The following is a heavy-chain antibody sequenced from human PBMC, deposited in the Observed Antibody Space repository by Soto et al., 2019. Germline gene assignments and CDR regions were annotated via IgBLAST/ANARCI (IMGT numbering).Heavy chain of an antibody. CDR2: VSKSGYT. CDR3: AREDSIIIPAVSDF. CDR1: GFNFNNYG. J-gene: IGHJ4*02. D-gene: IGHD2-2*01. Sequence: PGGSLRLSCAASGFNFNNYGINWVRQAPGKGLEWVSSVSKSGYTYYSDSVKGRFTISRDNAKDSVSLQMNTLTAEDTAVYYSAREDSIIIPAVSDFWGQGTLVTVSS. V-gene: IGHV3-21*01.